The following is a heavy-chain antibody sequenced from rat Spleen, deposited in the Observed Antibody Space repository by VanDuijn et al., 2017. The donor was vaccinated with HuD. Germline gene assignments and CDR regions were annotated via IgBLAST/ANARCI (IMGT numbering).Heavy chain of an antibody. Sequence: EVQLVESGGGLVQPGRSLKLSCAASGFTYSNYVMAWVRQAPTKGLEWVASISTGGGNTYYRDSVKGRFTISRDNAKNTLYLQMDSLRSEDTATYYCAKGGYNYGWFAYWGQGVMVTVSS. CDR2: ISTGGGNT. CDR3: AKGGYNYGWFAY. J-gene: IGHJ2*01. V-gene: IGHV5S13*01. CDR1: GFTYSNYV. D-gene: IGHD1-4*01.